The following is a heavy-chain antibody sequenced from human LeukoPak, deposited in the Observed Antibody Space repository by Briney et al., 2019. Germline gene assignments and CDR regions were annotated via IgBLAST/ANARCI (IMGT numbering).Heavy chain of an antibody. CDR1: GFTFSRYG. Sequence: GRSLRLSCAASGFTFSRYGMHWVRQAPGKGLEWVAVIWYDGSIEYYADFVKGRFTIFKDNSKNTLYLQMNSLRAEDTAVYYCTKADEMYMDYWGQGTLVTVSS. CDR3: TKADEMYMDY. V-gene: IGHV3-33*03. D-gene: IGHD5-24*01. CDR2: IWYDGSIE. J-gene: IGHJ4*02.